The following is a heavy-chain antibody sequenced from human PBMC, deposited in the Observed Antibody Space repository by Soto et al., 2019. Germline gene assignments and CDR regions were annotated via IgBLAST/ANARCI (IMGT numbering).Heavy chain of an antibody. CDR2: IIPIFGTA. J-gene: IGHJ3*02. Sequence: SVKVSCKASEGTFSSYAISWVRQAPGQGLEWMGGIIPIFGTANYAQKFQGRVTITADESTSTAYMELSSLRSEDTAVYYCARIRAYVFSGYGPRPNPFAICGQGTLVTVSS. V-gene: IGHV1-69*13. D-gene: IGHD3-22*01. CDR3: ARIRAYVFSGYGPRPNPFAI. CDR1: EGTFSSYA.